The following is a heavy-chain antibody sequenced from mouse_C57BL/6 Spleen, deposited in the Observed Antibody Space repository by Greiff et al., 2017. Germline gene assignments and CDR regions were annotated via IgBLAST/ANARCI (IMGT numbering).Heavy chain of an antibody. CDR3: ARHPGNWYFDV. CDR2: ISGGGGNT. Sequence: EVKLVESGGGLVKPGGSLKLSCAASGFTFSSYTMSWVRQTPEKRLEWVATISGGGGNTYYPDSVKGRFTISRDNAKNTLYLQMSSLRSEDTALYYCARHPGNWYFDVWGTGTTVTVSS. V-gene: IGHV5-9*01. CDR1: GFTFSSYT. J-gene: IGHJ1*03.